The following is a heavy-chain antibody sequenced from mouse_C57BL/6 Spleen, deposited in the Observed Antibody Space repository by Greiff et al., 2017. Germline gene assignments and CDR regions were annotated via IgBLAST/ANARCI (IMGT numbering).Heavy chain of an antibody. CDR1: GYTFTSYD. CDR3: ARDGSSPHWYFDV. CDR2: IYPRDGST. Sequence: QVQLQQSGPELVKPGASVKLSCKASGYTFTSYDINWVKQRPGQGLEWIGWIYPRDGSTKYNKKFKGKATLTVDTSSSTAYMELHSLTSEDSAVYFCARDGSSPHWYFDVWGTGTTVTVSS. J-gene: IGHJ1*03. V-gene: IGHV1-85*01. D-gene: IGHD1-1*01.